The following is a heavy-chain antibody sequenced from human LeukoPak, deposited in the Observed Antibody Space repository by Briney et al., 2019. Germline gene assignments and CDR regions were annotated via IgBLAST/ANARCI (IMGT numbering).Heavy chain of an antibody. CDR2: IWYDGSNK. J-gene: IGHJ6*02. Sequence: PGGSLRLSCAASGFTFSSYGMHWVRQAPGKGLEWVAVIWYDGSNKYYADFVEGRFTISRDNSKNTLYLQMNSLRAEDTAVYYCARDREYCSSTSCYTVYYYYYYGMDVWGQGTTVTVSS. CDR1: GFTFSSYG. D-gene: IGHD2-2*02. V-gene: IGHV3-33*01. CDR3: ARDREYCSSTSCYTVYYYYYYGMDV.